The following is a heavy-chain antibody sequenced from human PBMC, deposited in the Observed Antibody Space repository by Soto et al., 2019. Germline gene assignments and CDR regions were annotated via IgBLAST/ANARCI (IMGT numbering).Heavy chain of an antibody. V-gene: IGHV1-18*01. Sequence: QVQLVQSGAEVKKPGASVKVSCKASGYTFTSYGISWVRQAPGQGLEWMGWISAYNGNTNYAQKLQGRVTMTTDTSTSTAYRELRSLRSDDTAVYYCARAVVVTASAEYFQHWGQGTLVTVSS. CDR3: ARAVVVTASAEYFQH. CDR1: GYTFTSYG. J-gene: IGHJ1*01. D-gene: IGHD2-21*02. CDR2: ISAYNGNT.